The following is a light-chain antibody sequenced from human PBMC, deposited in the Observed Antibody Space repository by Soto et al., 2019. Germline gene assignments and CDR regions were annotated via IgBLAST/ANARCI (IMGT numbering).Light chain of an antibody. Sequence: DIQMTQSPSSLSASVGDRVTITCRASQNILTYLNWYQQRPGKAPKFLIYAATSVQDGVPSRFSGSESGTEFTLTISSLQPEASATYYCQHSYSAPLSFGQGTTLEIK. J-gene: IGKJ2*01. CDR2: AAT. CDR3: QHSYSAPLS. CDR1: QNILTY. V-gene: IGKV1-39*01.